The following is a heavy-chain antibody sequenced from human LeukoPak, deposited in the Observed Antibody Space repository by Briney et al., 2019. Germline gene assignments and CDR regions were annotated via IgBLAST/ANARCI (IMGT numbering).Heavy chain of an antibody. D-gene: IGHD2-2*01. V-gene: IGHV3-9*01. CDR2: ISWNSGSI. CDR3: AKSSTSVPYYMDV. J-gene: IGHJ6*03. Sequence: GRSLRLSCAASGFTFDDYAMHWVRQAPGKGLEWVSGISWNSGSIGYADSVKGRFTISRDSAKNSLYLQMNSLRAEDTALYYCAKSSTSVPYYMDVWGKGTTVTVSS. CDR1: GFTFDDYA.